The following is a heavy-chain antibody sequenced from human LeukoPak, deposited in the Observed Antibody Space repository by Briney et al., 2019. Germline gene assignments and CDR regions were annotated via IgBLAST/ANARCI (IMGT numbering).Heavy chain of an antibody. D-gene: IGHD2-21*02. CDR1: GYILSSYY. V-gene: IGHV1-46*01. CDR3: ARTYCGGNCNNRYFDY. Sequence: ASVKVSCKASGYILSSYYMHWVRQAPGQRLEWMGIINPSGGRTDYAQKFQGRVTMTRDTSTSTVYMELNSLRSEDTALYYCARTYCGGNCNNRYFDYWGQGTLVTVSS. J-gene: IGHJ4*02. CDR2: INPSGGRT.